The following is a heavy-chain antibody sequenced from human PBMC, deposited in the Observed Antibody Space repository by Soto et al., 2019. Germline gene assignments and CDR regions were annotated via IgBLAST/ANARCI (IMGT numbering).Heavy chain of an antibody. CDR3: ERGGASTRTLDY. J-gene: IGHJ4*02. CDR1: GYNFAGYW. V-gene: IGHV5-51*01. Sequence: GESLKISCKGSGYNFAGYWIAWVRQMPGKGLELMGIIYPSDSDTRYRPSFQGQVTISADKSISSAYLQWSSLRASETAMYYCERGGASTRTLDYWGQGTPVTVSS. D-gene: IGHD1-1*01. CDR2: IYPSDSDT.